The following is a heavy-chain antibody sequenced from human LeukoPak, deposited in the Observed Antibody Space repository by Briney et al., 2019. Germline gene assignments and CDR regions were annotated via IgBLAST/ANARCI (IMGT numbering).Heavy chain of an antibody. CDR1: GFTFSSYG. V-gene: IGHV3-30*03. CDR3: ARRPQWLAPDY. Sequence: GGSLRLSCAASGFTFSSYGMHWVRQAPGKGLEWVAVISYDGSNKYYADSVKGRFTISRDNSKNTLYLQMNSLRAEDTAVYYCARRPQWLAPDYWGQGTLVTVSS. D-gene: IGHD6-19*01. J-gene: IGHJ4*02. CDR2: ISYDGSNK.